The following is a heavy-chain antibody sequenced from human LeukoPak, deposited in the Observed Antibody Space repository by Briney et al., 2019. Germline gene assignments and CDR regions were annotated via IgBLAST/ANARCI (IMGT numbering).Heavy chain of an antibody. D-gene: IGHD6-19*01. CDR2: VSGSGTNS. J-gene: IGHJ4*02. V-gene: IGHV3-23*01. CDR3: ARPLGSGWFGPFAS. CDR1: GFTFSAFA. Sequence: PGGSLRLSCAASGFTFSAFAINWVRQAPGKALEWVSAVSGSGTNSYYADSVKGRFTISRDNAKNTLYLQMNSLRAEDTAVYYCARPLGSGWFGPFASWGEGKLVTVSS.